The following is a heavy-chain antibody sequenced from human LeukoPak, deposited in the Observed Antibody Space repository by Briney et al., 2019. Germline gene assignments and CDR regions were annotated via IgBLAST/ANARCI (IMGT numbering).Heavy chain of an antibody. J-gene: IGHJ3*02. CDR2: INHSGST. CDR1: GGSFSGYY. D-gene: IGHD4-17*01. CDR3: ARAGDNYGSDAFAI. Sequence: SETLSLTCAVYGGSFSGYYWSWIRQPPGKGLEWIGEINHSGSTNYNPSLKRRVTISVDTSKNQFSLKLSSVTAADTAVYYCARAGDNYGSDAFAIWGQGTMVTVSS. V-gene: IGHV4-34*01.